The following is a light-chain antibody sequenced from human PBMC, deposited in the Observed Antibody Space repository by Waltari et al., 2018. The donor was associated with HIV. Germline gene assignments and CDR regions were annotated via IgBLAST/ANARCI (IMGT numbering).Light chain of an antibody. Sequence: RAPRVLIYDVTTRPSGVSDRFSGSRSGDTASLTISGLQPEDEADYYCESYTSTSVWVFGGGTRLTVL. CDR3: ESYTSTSVWV. J-gene: IGLJ3*02. CDR2: DVT. V-gene: IGLV2-14*03.